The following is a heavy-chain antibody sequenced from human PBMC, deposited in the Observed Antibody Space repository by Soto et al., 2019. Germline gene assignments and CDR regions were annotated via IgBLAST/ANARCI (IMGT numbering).Heavy chain of an antibody. D-gene: IGHD3-10*01. CDR1: GFTFSSYA. V-gene: IGHV3-23*01. J-gene: IGHJ5*02. Sequence: GGSLRLSCAASGFTFSSYAMSWVRQAPGKGLEWVSAISGSGGSTYYADSVKGRFTISRDNSKNTLYLQMNSLRAEDTAVYYCAKDSSQLLWFGELSNWFDPRGQGTLVTVSS. CDR3: AKDSSQLLWFGELSNWFDP. CDR2: ISGSGGST.